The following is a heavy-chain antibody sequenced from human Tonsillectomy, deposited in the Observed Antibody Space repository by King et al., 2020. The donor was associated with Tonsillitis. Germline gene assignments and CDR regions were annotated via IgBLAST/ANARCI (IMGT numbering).Heavy chain of an antibody. D-gene: IGHD6-6*01. Sequence: VQLVESGGGVVQPGGSLRLSCAASGFTFDDYAMHWVRQAPGKGLEWVSLISGDGGSTYYADSVKGRFTISRDNSKNSLYLQMNSLRTEDTALYYCVLVYYYYYMDVWGKGTTVTVSS. CDR1: GFTFDDYA. CDR3: VLVYYYYYMDV. J-gene: IGHJ6*03. CDR2: ISGDGGST. V-gene: IGHV3-43*02.